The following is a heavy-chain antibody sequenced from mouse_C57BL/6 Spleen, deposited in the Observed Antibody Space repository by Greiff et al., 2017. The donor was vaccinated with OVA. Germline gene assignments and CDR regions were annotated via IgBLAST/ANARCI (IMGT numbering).Heavy chain of an antibody. V-gene: IGHV5-16*01. CDR3: ARGGLYDGYWYFDV. Sequence: EVQLVESEGGLVQPGSSMKLSCTASGFTFSDYYMAWVRQVPEKGLEWVANINYDGSSTYYLDSLKSRFIISRDNAKNILYLQMSSLKSEDTATYYCARGGLYDGYWYFDVWGTGTTVTVSS. J-gene: IGHJ1*03. CDR2: INYDGSST. CDR1: GFTFSDYY. D-gene: IGHD2-3*01.